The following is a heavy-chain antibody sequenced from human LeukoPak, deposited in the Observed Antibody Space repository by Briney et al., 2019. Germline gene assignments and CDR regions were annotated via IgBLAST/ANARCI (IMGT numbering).Heavy chain of an antibody. Sequence: GRSLRLSCAASGFTFDDYAMHWVRQAPGKGLEWVSAISGSGGSTYYADSVKGRFTISRDNSKNTLYLQMNSLGAEDTAVYYCAKDYPRYCSSTSCYTPYYYGMDVWGQGTTVTVSS. CDR3: AKDYPRYCSSTSCYTPYYYGMDV. J-gene: IGHJ6*02. CDR2: ISGSGGST. V-gene: IGHV3-23*01. D-gene: IGHD2-2*02. CDR1: GFTFDDYA.